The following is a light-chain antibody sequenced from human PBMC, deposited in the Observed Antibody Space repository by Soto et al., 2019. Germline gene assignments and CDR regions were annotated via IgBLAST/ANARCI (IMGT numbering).Light chain of an antibody. J-gene: IGKJ4*01. CDR1: QDISHY. Sequence: DVQLTQSPSSLSASVGDRITITCRPSQDISHYLAWYQQKPGKPPRVLIYAASTLQSGGPTPFSGRRSGPDFTLAISSLLPEDVATYYCQKYYFAPLTFGGGTKVEIK. V-gene: IGKV1-27*01. CDR3: QKYYFAPLT. CDR2: AAS.